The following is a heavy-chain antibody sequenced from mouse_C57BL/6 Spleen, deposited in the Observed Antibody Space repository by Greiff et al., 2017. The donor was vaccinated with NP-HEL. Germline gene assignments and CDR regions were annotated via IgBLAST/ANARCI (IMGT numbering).Heavy chain of an antibody. D-gene: IGHD2-5*01. CDR1: GFTFSSYA. CDR2: ISDGGSYT. J-gene: IGHJ2*01. Sequence: EVKLVESGGGLVKPGGSLKLSCAASGFTFSSYAMSWVRQTPEKRLEWVATISDGGSYTYYPDNVKGRFTISRDNAKNNLYLQMSHLKSEDTAMYYCARDRGSNYLYYFDNWGQGTTLTVSS. CDR3: ARDRGSNYLYYFDN. V-gene: IGHV5-4*01.